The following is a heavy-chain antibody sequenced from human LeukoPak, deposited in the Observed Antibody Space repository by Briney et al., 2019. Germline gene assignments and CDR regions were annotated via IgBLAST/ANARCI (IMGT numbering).Heavy chain of an antibody. CDR2: INWNGGST. CDR3: AGDIYYDSSAEDY. Sequence: GGSLRLSCAASGLTFDDYGMSWVRQAPGKGLEWVSGINWNGGSTGYADSVKGRFTISRDNAKNSLYLQMNSLRAEDTALYYCAGDIYYDSSAEDYWGQGTLVTVSS. V-gene: IGHV3-20*04. J-gene: IGHJ4*02. D-gene: IGHD3-22*01. CDR1: GLTFDDYG.